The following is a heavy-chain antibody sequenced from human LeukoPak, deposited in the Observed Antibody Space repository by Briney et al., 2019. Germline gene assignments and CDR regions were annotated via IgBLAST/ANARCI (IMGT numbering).Heavy chain of an antibody. V-gene: IGHV4-31*03. D-gene: IGHD3-10*01. CDR2: IYYSGST. CDR3: ARGVKGLRGAFDI. J-gene: IGHJ3*02. CDR1: GGSISSGVYY. Sequence: SQTLSLTCTVSGGSISSGVYYWSWIRQHPGKGLEWIGYIYYSGSTYSNPSLKSRLTMSVDISKNQFSLKLSSVTAADTVVYYCARGVKGLRGAFDIWGQGTMVTVSS.